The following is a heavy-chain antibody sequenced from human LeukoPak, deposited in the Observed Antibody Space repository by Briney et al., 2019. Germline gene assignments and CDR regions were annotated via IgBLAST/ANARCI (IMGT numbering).Heavy chain of an antibody. J-gene: IGHJ4*02. CDR1: GFTFSSYG. V-gene: IGHV3-33*01. CDR3: ARALWPYYFDY. Sequence: GKSLRLSCAASGFTFSSYGMHWVRQAPGKGLEWVAIICYDGSNEYYEDSVKGRFTISRDNSKNTLYLQMNSLRAEDTAVYYCARALWPYYFDYWGQGTLVTVSS. CDR2: ICYDGSNE. D-gene: IGHD2-21*01.